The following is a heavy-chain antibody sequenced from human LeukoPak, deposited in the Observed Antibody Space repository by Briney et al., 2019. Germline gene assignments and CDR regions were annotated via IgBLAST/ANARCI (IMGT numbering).Heavy chain of an antibody. V-gene: IGHV3-21*01. J-gene: IGHJ3*01. D-gene: IGHD4-23*01. Sequence: GGSLRLSCAASGFTFSSYPLNWVRQAPGKGLEWVSSISASSSYIYYADSVKGRFTISRDNAKNSVHLQMNSLRVEDTAVYYCVSDGNDALDFWGQGTMVTVSS. CDR1: GFTFSSYP. CDR2: ISASSSYI. CDR3: VSDGNDALDF.